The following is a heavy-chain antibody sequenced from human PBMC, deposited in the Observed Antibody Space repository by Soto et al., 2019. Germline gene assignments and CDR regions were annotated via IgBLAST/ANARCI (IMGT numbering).Heavy chain of an antibody. Sequence: EVQLLESGGGLVQPGGSLRLSCAASGFTFSSYAMNWVRQAPGKGLEWVSVISGSGGSTYYADSVKGRFTISRDNSKNTLYLQMLSLRAEDTAVYYCARRSSGWYCDYWGQGALVTVSS. J-gene: IGHJ4*02. D-gene: IGHD6-19*01. CDR1: GFTFSSYA. CDR3: ARRSSGWYCDY. V-gene: IGHV3-23*01. CDR2: ISGSGGST.